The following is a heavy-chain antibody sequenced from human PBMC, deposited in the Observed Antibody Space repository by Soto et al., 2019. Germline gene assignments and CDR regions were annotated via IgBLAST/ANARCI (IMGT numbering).Heavy chain of an antibody. CDR1: GFTFSSYA. CDR2: ISGSGGST. Sequence: GGSLRLSCAASGFTFSSYAMSWVRQAPGKGLEWVSAISGSGGSTYYADSVKGRFTISRDNSKNTLYLQMNSLRAEDTAVYYCAKDRSYYDILNGFVRGSGMDVWGQGTTVTVSS. D-gene: IGHD3-9*01. CDR3: AKDRSYYDILNGFVRGSGMDV. J-gene: IGHJ6*02. V-gene: IGHV3-23*01.